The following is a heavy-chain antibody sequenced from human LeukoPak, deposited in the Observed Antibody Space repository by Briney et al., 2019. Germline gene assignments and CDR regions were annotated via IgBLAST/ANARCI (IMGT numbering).Heavy chain of an antibody. CDR1: GYTLTDLS. CDR2: FDPEDGET. J-gene: IGHJ5*02. Sequence: ASVKVSCKVSGYTLTDLSMHWVRQAPGKGLEWMGGFDPEDGETIYAQKFQGRVTMTEDTSTDTAYMELSSLRAEDTAVYYCATSTYYDYVCGIYRLDTWGQGTLVTVSS. D-gene: IGHD3-16*01. V-gene: IGHV1-24*01. CDR3: ATSTYYDYVCGIYRLDT.